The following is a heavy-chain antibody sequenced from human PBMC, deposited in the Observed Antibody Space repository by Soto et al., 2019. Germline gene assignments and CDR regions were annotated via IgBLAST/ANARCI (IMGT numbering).Heavy chain of an antibody. CDR2: IYYSGST. Sequence: LSLTCTVSGGSISSGGYSWSWIRQHPGKGLEWIGYIYYSGSTYYNPSLKSRVTISVDTSKNQFSLKLSSVTAADTAVYYCARDKRDGYNLRYYCGMDVWGQGTTVTVSS. J-gene: IGHJ6*02. CDR3: ARDKRDGYNLRYYCGMDV. D-gene: IGHD5-12*01. CDR1: GGSISSGGYS. V-gene: IGHV4-31*03.